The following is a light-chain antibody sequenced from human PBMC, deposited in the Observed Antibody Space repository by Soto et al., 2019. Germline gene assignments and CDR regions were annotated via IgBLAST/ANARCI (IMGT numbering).Light chain of an antibody. CDR2: DAS. CDR3: QQRSNWPT. Sequence: EIVLTQSPGTLSSSPGERATLSCRASQSVTAGYFAWYQQKPGQAPRLLIYDASNRATGIPARFSGSGYGTDFTLTISSLEPEDFAVYYCQQRSNWPTFGQGTRLEIK. V-gene: IGKV3-11*01. CDR1: QSVTAGY. J-gene: IGKJ5*01.